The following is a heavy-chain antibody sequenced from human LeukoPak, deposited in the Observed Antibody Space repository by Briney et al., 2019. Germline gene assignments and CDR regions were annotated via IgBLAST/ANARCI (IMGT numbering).Heavy chain of an antibody. CDR1: GFTFSSYS. D-gene: IGHD3-22*01. Sequence: GGSLRLSCAASGFTFSSYSMNWVRQAPGKGLEWVSSISSSSSYIYYADSVKGRFTISRDNAKNSLYLQMNSLRAEDTAVYYCGKVEVRVVFKIWGKGKWSPSLQ. CDR3: GKVEVRVVFKI. V-gene: IGHV3-21*01. CDR2: ISSSSSYI. J-gene: IGHJ3*02.